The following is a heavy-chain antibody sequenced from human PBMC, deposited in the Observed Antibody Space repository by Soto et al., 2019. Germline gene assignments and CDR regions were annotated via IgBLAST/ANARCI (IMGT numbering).Heavy chain of an antibody. CDR2: IKYDESST. CDR3: ARGAWGAYYLDS. D-gene: IGHD1-26*01. J-gene: IGHJ4*02. V-gene: IGHV3-74*01. Sequence: EVQLVESGGGLVQPGGSLRLSCAASGFNFRNYWMHWVRQAPGKGLVWVSRIKYDESSTDYADSVYGRFTISRDNAKNTLYLQMNSLRGEDTAVYYCARGAWGAYYLDSWGQGTRVTVSS. CDR1: GFNFRNYW.